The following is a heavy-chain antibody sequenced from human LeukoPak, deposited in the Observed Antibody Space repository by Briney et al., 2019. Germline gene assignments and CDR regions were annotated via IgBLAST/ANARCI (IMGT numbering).Heavy chain of an antibody. CDR2: ISGSGGST. V-gene: IGHV3-23*01. D-gene: IGHD3-22*01. CDR3: AKDTGYYDSSGYWRYFDY. Sequence: GGSLRLSCAASGFTLSSYAMSWVRQAPGKGLEWVSAISGSGGSTYYADSVKGRFTISRDNSKNTLYLQMNSLRAEDTAVYYCAKDTGYYDSSGYWRYFDYWGQGTLVTVSS. J-gene: IGHJ4*02. CDR1: GFTLSSYA.